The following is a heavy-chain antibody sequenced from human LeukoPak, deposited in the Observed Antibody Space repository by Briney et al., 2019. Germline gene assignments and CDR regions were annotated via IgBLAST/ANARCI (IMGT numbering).Heavy chain of an antibody. J-gene: IGHJ3*02. D-gene: IGHD2-15*01. CDR3: VRETYWSNAFDI. CDR2: IYTSEST. V-gene: IGHV4-4*07. CDR1: GGSISSYY. Sequence: PSETLSLTCTFSGGSISSYYWSWIRQPAGKGLEWIGRIYTSESTNYNPSLKSRVTVSIDTSKNQFSLKLSSVTAADTAVYYCVRETYWSNAFDIWGQGTMVIVSS.